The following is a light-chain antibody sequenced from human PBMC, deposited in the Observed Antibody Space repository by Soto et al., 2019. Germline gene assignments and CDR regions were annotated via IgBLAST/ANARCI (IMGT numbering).Light chain of an antibody. Sequence: QSALTQPASVSGSPGQSVTISCTGTSSDVGAYNYVSWYQQHPGNAPKLMIYEVSNRPSGVSNRFSGSKSGNTASLTISGLQAEDEADYYCNSYTGSSTRFVFGTGTKLTVL. J-gene: IGLJ1*01. CDR2: EVS. CDR3: NSYTGSSTRFV. CDR1: SSDVGAYNY. V-gene: IGLV2-14*01.